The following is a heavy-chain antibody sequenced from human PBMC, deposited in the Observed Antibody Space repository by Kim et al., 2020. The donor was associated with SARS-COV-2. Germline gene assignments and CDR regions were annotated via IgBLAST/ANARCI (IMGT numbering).Heavy chain of an antibody. CDR3: GRGGYAYGDDYYYGMDV. D-gene: IGHD5-18*01. CDR1: GFTFSSYS. V-gene: IGHV3-48*02. Sequence: GGSLRLSCAASGFTFSSYSMNWVRQAPGKGLEWVSYISSRSDTIYYADSVKGRFTSSRDNAKNSLFLQMNSLRDEDTAVYYCGRGGYAYGDDYYYGMDVWGQGTTVTVS. J-gene: IGHJ6*02. CDR2: ISSRSDTI.